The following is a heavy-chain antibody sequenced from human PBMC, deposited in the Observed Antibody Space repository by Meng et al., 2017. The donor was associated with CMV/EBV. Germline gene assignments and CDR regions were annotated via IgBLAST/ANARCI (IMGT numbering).Heavy chain of an antibody. CDR1: GFTFSDYY. CDR2: ISSSGSTI. V-gene: IGHV3-11*01. CDR3: ARDGSSSSAFGDYYYYGMDV. Sequence: GESLKISCAASGFTFSDYYMSWIRQAPGKELEWVSYISSSGSTIYYADSVKGRFTISRDNAKNSLYLQMNSLRAEDTAVYYCARDGSSSSAFGDYYYYGMDVWGQGTTVTVSS. J-gene: IGHJ6*02. D-gene: IGHD6-6*01.